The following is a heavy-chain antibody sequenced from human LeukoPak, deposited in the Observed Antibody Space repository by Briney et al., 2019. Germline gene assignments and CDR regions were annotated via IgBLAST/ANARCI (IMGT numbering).Heavy chain of an antibody. D-gene: IGHD6-19*01. J-gene: IGHJ2*01. CDR2: VKSDGTGT. CDR1: GFTFSKYW. Sequence: GGSLRLSCAASGFTFSKYWMHWVRQAPGKGLVWVSRVKSDGTGTSYAGSVEGRFTISRDNAKNTLYLQMNSLRVEDTAVYYCASDMDSSDWYWHVDLWGRGTLVTVSS. V-gene: IGHV3-74*01. CDR3: ASDMDSSDWYWHVDL.